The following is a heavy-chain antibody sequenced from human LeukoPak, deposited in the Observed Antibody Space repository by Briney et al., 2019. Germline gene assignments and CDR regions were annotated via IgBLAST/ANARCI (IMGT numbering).Heavy chain of an antibody. V-gene: IGHV3-48*01. J-gene: IGHJ4*02. Sequence: GGSLRLSCAASGFTFSSYSMNWVRQAPGKGLEWVSYISSSSSTIYYADSAKGRFTISRDNAKNSLYLQMNSLRAEDTAVYYCTVAWLGYYFDYWGQGTLVTVSS. CDR2: ISSSSSTI. CDR3: TVAWLGYYFDY. CDR1: GFTFSSYS. D-gene: IGHD4-23*01.